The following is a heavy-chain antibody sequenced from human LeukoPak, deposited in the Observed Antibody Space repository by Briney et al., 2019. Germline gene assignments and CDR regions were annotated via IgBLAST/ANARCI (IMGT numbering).Heavy chain of an antibody. Sequence: GGSLRLSCAASGFTFSSSAMSWVRQAPGKGLEWVSAISNNGGYTYYADSVQGRFTISRDNSKSTLCLRMNSPRAEDTAVYYCAKQLGYCSDGSCYFPYWGQGTLVTVSS. V-gene: IGHV3-23*01. CDR2: ISNNGGYT. J-gene: IGHJ4*02. D-gene: IGHD2-15*01. CDR3: AKQLGYCSDGSCYFPY. CDR1: GFTFSSSA.